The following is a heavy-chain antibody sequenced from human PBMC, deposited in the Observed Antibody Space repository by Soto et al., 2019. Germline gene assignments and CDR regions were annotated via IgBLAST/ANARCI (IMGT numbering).Heavy chain of an antibody. CDR3: VRARYYYGSDPEFDY. Sequence: QVQLVQSGAEVKKPGASVKVSCKASGYTFTGYYMHWVRQAPGQGLEWMGWINPNSGGTNYAQKFQGWVTMTRDTSISTAYMELSRLRSDDTAVYYCVRARYYYGSDPEFDYWGQGTLVTVSS. CDR1: GYTFTGYY. V-gene: IGHV1-2*04. D-gene: IGHD3-10*01. CDR2: INPNSGGT. J-gene: IGHJ4*02.